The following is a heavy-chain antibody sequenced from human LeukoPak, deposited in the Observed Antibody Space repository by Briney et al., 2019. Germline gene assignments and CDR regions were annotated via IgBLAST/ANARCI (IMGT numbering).Heavy chain of an antibody. V-gene: IGHV4-59*01. CDR2: IHYSGST. J-gene: IGHJ4*02. D-gene: IGHD4-17*01. Sequence: SETLSLTCTVSGGSISSYYWSWIRQPPGKGLEWIGYIHYSGSTNYNPSLKSRVTISVDTSKNQFSLKLSSVTAADTAVYYCARGQYADLIFDSWGQGTLVTVSS. CDR1: GGSISSYY. CDR3: ARGQYADLIFDS.